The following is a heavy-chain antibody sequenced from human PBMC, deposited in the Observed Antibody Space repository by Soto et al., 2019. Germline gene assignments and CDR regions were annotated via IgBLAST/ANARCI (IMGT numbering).Heavy chain of an antibody. CDR1: GFTFSSYS. CDR3: ARGSGNWAYDFDF. V-gene: IGHV3-48*02. J-gene: IGHJ4*02. D-gene: IGHD1-1*01. Sequence: EVHLVESGGGLVQPGGSLRLSCAASGFTFSSYSLNWVRQAPGKGLEWVSYITSSGTTVYYADSVRGRFTISRDNAKNSLYLQMTCLREDDRAVYNCARGSGNWAYDFDFWGQGTLVTVSS. CDR2: ITSSGTTV.